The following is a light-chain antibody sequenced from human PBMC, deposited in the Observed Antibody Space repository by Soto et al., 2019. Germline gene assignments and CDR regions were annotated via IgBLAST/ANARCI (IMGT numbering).Light chain of an antibody. CDR2: DNN. Sequence: QAVVTQPPSVSAAPGQKVTISCSGSSSNIGNNYVSWYQQLPGTAPKLLIYDNNKRPSGIPDRFSGSKSGTSATLGITGLQTGDEADYYCGTWDSSLSAVVFGGATKLTVL. CDR3: GTWDSSLSAVV. CDR1: SSNIGNNY. V-gene: IGLV1-51*01. J-gene: IGLJ2*01.